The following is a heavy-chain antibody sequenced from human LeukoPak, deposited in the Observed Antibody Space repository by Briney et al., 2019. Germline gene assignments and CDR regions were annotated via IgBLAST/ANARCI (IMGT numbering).Heavy chain of an antibody. D-gene: IGHD2-8*02. Sequence: SETLSLTCAVYGGSFSGYYWSWIRQPPGKGLEWIGEINHSGSTNYNPSLKSRVTISVDTSKNQFSLKLSSVTAADTAVYYYARGPRYCTGGVCCYYYYMDVWGKGTTVTVSS. V-gene: IGHV4-34*01. CDR3: ARGPRYCTGGVCCYYYYMDV. J-gene: IGHJ6*03. CDR2: INHSGST. CDR1: GGSFSGYY.